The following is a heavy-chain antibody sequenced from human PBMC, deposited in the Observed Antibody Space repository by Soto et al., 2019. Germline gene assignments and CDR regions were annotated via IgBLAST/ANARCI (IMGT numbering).Heavy chain of an antibody. D-gene: IGHD1-1*01. J-gene: IGHJ4*02. CDR2: ISGSGGNI. CDR1: GFTFSRYA. Sequence: GESLKISCAASGFTFSRYAMGWVRQAPGKGLEWVSVISGSGGNIHYADSVKGRFTISRDNSKNTLYLQMNSLRVEDTAVYNCATQDFRGTTGRTWGQGTLVTVSS. V-gene: IGHV3-23*01. CDR3: ATQDFRGTTGRT.